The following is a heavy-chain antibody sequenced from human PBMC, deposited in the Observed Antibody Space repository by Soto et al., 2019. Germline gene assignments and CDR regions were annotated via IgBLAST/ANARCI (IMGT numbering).Heavy chain of an antibody. CDR1: GFTFSSYG. Sequence: GGSLRLSCAASGFTFSSYGMHWVRQAPGKGLEWVAVIWYDGSNKYYADSVKGRFTISRDNSKNTLYLQMNSLRAEDTAVYYCARDGGSSGLSYFDYWGQGTLVTVSS. CDR2: IWYDGSNK. D-gene: IGHD6-13*01. CDR3: ARDGGSSGLSYFDY. V-gene: IGHV3-33*01. J-gene: IGHJ4*02.